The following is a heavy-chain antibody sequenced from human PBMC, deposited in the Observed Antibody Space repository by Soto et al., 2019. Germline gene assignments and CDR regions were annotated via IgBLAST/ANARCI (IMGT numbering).Heavy chain of an antibody. Sequence: PGGSLRLSCAASGFTFSSYSMNWVRQAPGKGLEWVSSISSSGSYLYYADSVKGRFTISRDDAKNSLYLQMNSLRAEDTAVYYCARDDDYTQIDYWGQGTLVTVSS. CDR3: ARDDDYTQIDY. J-gene: IGHJ4*02. V-gene: IGHV3-21*01. CDR2: ISSSGSYL. D-gene: IGHD4-4*01. CDR1: GFTFSSYS.